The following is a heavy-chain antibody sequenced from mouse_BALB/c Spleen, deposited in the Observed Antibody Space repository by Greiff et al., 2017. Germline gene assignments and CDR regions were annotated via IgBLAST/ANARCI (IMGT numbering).Heavy chain of an antibody. V-gene: IGHV1S81*02. Sequence: QVQLQQSGAELVKPGASVKLSCTSSGFNIKDTYMHWVKQRPEQGLEWIGEINPSNGRTNYNEKFKSKATLTVDKSSSTAYMQLSSLTSEDSAVYYCAREGPYYRYDGAYWGQGTLVTVSA. CDR1: GFNIKDTY. CDR3: AREGPYYRYDGAY. D-gene: IGHD2-14*01. CDR2: INPSNGRT. J-gene: IGHJ3*01.